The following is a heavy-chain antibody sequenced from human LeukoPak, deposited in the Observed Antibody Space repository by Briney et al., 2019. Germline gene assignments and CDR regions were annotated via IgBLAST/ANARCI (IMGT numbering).Heavy chain of an antibody. CDR3: ARLHTPGY. D-gene: IGHD2-15*01. J-gene: IGHJ4*02. CDR2: IYSNGNT. CDR1: GFSVSSTY. V-gene: IGHV3-53*01. Sequence: GGSLRLSCEASGFSVSSTYMSWVRQAPGKGLEWVSAIYSNGNTYYTDSVKGRFTISRDNSRNTLDLQMDSLRAEDTAVYFCARLHTPGYWGQGTLVTVSS.